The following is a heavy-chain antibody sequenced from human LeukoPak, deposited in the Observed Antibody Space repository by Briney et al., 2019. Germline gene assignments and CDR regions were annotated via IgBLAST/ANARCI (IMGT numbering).Heavy chain of an antibody. D-gene: IGHD3-16*01. J-gene: IGHJ4*02. CDR2: IIPIFGTA. V-gene: IGHV1-69*13. CDR3: ATLQVGGASPEHYFDY. CDR1: GGTFSSYA. Sequence: SVKVSCKASGGTFSSYAISWVRQAPGQGLEWMGGIIPIFGTANYAQKFQGRVTITADESTSTAYMELSSLRSEDTAVYYCATLQVGGASPEHYFDYWGQGTLVTVSS.